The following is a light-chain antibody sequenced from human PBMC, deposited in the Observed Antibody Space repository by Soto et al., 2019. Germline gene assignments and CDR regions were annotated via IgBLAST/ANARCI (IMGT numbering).Light chain of an antibody. CDR2: AAS. V-gene: IGKV1-6*02. J-gene: IGKJ4*01. CDR1: QDIRNN. CDR3: LQDYYYPLS. Sequence: AIQVTQSPSSLSASVGDSVTITCRASQDIRNNLDWYQQKPGEAPKLLINAASTLQSGLPSRFSGSGSGTYFTLTISSXQPEDFATYYCLQDYYYPLSFGGRAKVDTK.